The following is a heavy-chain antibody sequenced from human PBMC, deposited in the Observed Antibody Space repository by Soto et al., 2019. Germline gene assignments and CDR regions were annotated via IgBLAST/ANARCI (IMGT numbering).Heavy chain of an antibody. CDR1: GFTFSSSF. J-gene: IGHJ4*02. Sequence: GGSLRLSCVASGFTFSSSFMGWVRQAPGKGLEWVANINQDGGGTYYVDSVQGRFTISRDNAKDSLFLRLNSLRGEDTAVYYCARYFRGSGRYFFDYWGQGTLVTVSS. D-gene: IGHD6-19*01. CDR2: INQDGGGT. V-gene: IGHV3-7*03. CDR3: ARYFRGSGRYFFDY.